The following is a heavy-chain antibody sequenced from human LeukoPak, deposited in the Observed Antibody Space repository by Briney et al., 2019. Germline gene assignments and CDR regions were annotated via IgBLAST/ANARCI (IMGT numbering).Heavy chain of an antibody. Sequence: PGGSLRLSCAASAFTFSSYGMHWDRQAPGKGLEWVAFIRYDGSNKYYADSVKGRFTISRDNSKNTLYLQMNSLRAEATAVYYCAKDRYNGDYSWGQGTLVTVSS. CDR1: AFTFSSYG. J-gene: IGHJ5*02. CDR3: AKDRYNGDYS. CDR2: IRYDGSNK. V-gene: IGHV3-30*02. D-gene: IGHD4-17*01.